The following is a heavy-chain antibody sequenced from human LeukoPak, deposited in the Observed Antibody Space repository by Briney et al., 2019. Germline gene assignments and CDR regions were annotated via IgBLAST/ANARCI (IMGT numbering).Heavy chain of an antibody. J-gene: IGHJ6*03. V-gene: IGHV1-2*02. CDR3: TGGDYFLWGRDYYYYMDV. CDR2: INPNSGGT. D-gene: IGHD3-16*01. Sequence: ASVKVSCKASGYTFTGYYLHWVRQAPGKGHEWLGWINPNSGGTNYAQNFQGRVTMTRDTSISTAYMELSRLRSDDTAFYYCTGGDYFLWGRDYYYYMDVWGKGTTVTVSS. CDR1: GYTFTGYY.